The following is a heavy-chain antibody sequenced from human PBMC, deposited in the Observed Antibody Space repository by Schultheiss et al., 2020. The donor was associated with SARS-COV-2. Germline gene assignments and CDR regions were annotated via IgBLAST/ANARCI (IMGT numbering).Heavy chain of an antibody. CDR2: IYYSGST. J-gene: IGHJ4*02. Sequence: SETLSLTCTVSGGSVSSGSYYWSWIRQPPGKGLEWIGYIYYSGSTYYNPSLKSRVTISVDTSKNQFSLKLSSVTAADTAVYYCARDWDYSRGVLGYWGQGTLVTVSS. D-gene: IGHD4-11*01. CDR3: ARDWDYSRGVLGY. V-gene: IGHV4-61*01. CDR1: GGSVSSGSYY.